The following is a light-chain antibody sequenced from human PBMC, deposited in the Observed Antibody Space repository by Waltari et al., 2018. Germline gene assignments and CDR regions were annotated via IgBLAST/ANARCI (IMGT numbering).Light chain of an antibody. CDR2: NND. CDR3: STWDDGLAGGVV. J-gene: IGLJ2*01. Sequence: QAVLTQPPSASGTPGQTVTISCSGSRSNIGSNTVTWYQQLPGPTPKVLIYNNDQRPSGVPDRFSGSKSGTSVSLAISGLHSDDEADYYCSTWDDGLAGGVVFGGGTKLTVL. V-gene: IGLV1-44*01. CDR1: RSNIGSNT.